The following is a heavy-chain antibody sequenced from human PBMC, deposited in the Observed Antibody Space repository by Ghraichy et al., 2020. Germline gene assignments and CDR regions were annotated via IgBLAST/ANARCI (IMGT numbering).Heavy chain of an antibody. CDR1: GFTFSSYG. D-gene: IGHD6-19*01. CDR2: IWYDGSNK. CDR3: ARIGGGSSGWNPIDY. V-gene: IGHV3-33*01. J-gene: IGHJ4*02. Sequence: GGSLRLSCAASGFTFSSYGMHWVRQAPGKGLEWVAVIWYDGSNKYYADSVKGRFTISRDNSKNTLYLQMNSLRAEDTAVYYCARIGGGSSGWNPIDYWGQGTLVTVSS.